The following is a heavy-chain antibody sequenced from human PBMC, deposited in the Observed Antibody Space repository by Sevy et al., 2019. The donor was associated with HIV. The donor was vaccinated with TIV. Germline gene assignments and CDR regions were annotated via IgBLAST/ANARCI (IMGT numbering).Heavy chain of an antibody. D-gene: IGHD2-21*02. Sequence: GGSLRLSCAASGFSFNSYEMNWVRQAPGKGLEWVSSISQSGDTTYYSDSVKGRFTISRDNANNSLYLQMSSLRAEDTAVYYCARDLPPSATEVPHFDYWGQGTLVTVSS. CDR1: GFSFNSYE. CDR3: ARDLPPSATEVPHFDY. V-gene: IGHV3-48*03. J-gene: IGHJ4*02. CDR2: ISQSGDTT.